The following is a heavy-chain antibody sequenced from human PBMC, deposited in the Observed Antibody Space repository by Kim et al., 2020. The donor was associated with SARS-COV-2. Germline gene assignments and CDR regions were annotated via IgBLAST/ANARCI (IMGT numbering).Heavy chain of an antibody. CDR2: ISGSGGNT. J-gene: IGHJ4*02. Sequence: GGSLRLSCAASGFTFSNYAMSWVRQAPGKGLEWVSAISGSGGNTNYADSVKGRFTISRDNSKNTLYVQMNSLRAEDTAVYYCAKDTYSSGWYGIDYWGQGTLVTVSS. V-gene: IGHV3-23*01. CDR1: GFTFSNYA. CDR3: AKDTYSSGWYGIDY. D-gene: IGHD6-19*01.